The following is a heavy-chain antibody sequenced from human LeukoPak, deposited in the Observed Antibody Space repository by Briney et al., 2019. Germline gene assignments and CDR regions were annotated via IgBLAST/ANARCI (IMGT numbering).Heavy chain of an antibody. V-gene: IGHV4-31*03. CDR3: ARRAAVVASSNWFDP. Sequence: SETLSLTCTVSGGSISSGGYSWSWIRQHPGKGLEWIGYIYYSGSTYYNPSLKSRVTISVDTSKNQFSLKLSSVTAADTAVYYCARRAAVVASSNWFDPWGQGTLVTVSS. CDR1: GGSISSGGYS. D-gene: IGHD2-15*01. J-gene: IGHJ5*02. CDR2: IYYSGST.